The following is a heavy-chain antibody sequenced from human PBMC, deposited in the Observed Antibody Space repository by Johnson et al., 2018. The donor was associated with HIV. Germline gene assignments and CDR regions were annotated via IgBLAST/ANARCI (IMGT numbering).Heavy chain of an antibody. CDR3: AREPRLGELKIDRGGYAFGS. Sequence: VQLVESGGGVVQPGRSLRLSCAASRFPFSSYAMHWVRQAPGKGLEWVAVIWYDGSNKYYTDSVKCRFTISRDNSKNTLYLQMNSLRAEDTAVYYCAREPRLGELKIDRGGYAFGSWGQGTMVTVSS. D-gene: IGHD3-16*01. CDR2: IWYDGSNK. CDR1: RFPFSSYA. V-gene: IGHV3-30*04. J-gene: IGHJ3*02.